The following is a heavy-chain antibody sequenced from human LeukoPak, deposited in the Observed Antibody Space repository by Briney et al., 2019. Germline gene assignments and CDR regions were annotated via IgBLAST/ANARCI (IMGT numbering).Heavy chain of an antibody. D-gene: IGHD1-7*01. Sequence: GGSLRLSCAASGFTFSSYAMSWVRQAPGKGLEWVSAISGSGGSTYYADSVKGRFTISRDNSKNTLYLQVNSPRAEDTAVYYCAKDIVLGSGLMSDWNFRGNFDYWGQGTLVTVSS. V-gene: IGHV3-23*01. CDR3: AKDIVLGSGLMSDWNFRGNFDY. CDR1: GFTFSSYA. J-gene: IGHJ4*02. CDR2: ISGSGGST.